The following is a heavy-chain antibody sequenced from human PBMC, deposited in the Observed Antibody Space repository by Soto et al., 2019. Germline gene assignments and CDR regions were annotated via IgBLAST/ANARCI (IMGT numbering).Heavy chain of an antibody. CDR2: FYNIVTA. J-gene: IGHJ6*01. CDR3: ARAGNGYRVDV. CDR1: GGSISSYY. V-gene: IGHV4-4*07. D-gene: IGHD5-18*01. Sequence: QVQLQESGPGLVKPSETLSLTCTVSGGSISSYYWSWIRQSPGKGLEWIGLFYNIVTAHYNPSLLSGLAMSAETSKHQLSPSVPSVRAADTGVYYCARAGNGYRVDV.